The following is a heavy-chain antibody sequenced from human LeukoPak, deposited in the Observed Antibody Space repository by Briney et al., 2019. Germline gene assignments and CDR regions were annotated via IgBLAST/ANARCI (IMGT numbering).Heavy chain of an antibody. Sequence: SETLSLTCTVSGGSISSYFWSWIRQPPRKGLEWIGYIFYSGSTNYNPSFKSRVAISVDTSKNQFSLKVSSVTAADTAVYYCARGEYDNWFDPWAREPWSPSPQ. J-gene: IGHJ5*02. CDR3: ARGEYDNWFDP. V-gene: IGHV4-59*08. CDR2: IFYSGST. D-gene: IGHD3-10*01. CDR1: GGSISSYF.